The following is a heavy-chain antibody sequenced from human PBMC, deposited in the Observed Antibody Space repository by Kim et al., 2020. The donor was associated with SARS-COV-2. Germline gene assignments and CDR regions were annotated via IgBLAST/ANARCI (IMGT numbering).Heavy chain of an antibody. CDR1: GFTVSSAY. CDR2: IYSGGST. J-gene: IGHJ5*02. CDR3: ARHDWFDL. Sequence: GGSLRLSCAVSGFTVSSAYMSWVRQAPGKGLEWVSVIYSGGSTYYADSVKGRFTISRDISKNTLYLQMNSLRGEDTAMYYCARHDWFDLWGQGTLVTVPS. V-gene: IGHV3-66*04.